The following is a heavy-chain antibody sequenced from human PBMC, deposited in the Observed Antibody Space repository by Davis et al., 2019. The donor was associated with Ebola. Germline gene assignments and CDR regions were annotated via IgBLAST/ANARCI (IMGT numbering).Heavy chain of an antibody. CDR3: NNGHRGTDY. J-gene: IGHJ4*02. D-gene: IGHD2-15*01. Sequence: PGGSLRLSCAASGFTFSGSAMHWVRQAPGKGLEWVGRIRSKANSYATADTVSVKGRFTISRDESKNTTYLQMNSLKTEDKAVYYCNNGHRGTDYWGQGTLVTVSS. CDR2: IRSKANSYAT. V-gene: IGHV3-73*01. CDR1: GFTFSGSA.